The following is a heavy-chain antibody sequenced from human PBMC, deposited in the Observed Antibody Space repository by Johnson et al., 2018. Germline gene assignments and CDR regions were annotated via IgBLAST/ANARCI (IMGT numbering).Heavy chain of an antibody. CDR2: ISGSGGST. J-gene: IGHJ1*01. CDR1: GFTFSSYA. CDR3: AKEPASIFGVVISAEYFQH. V-gene: IGHV3-23*04. Sequence: VQLVESGGGLVQPGRSLRLSCAASGFTFSSYAMSWVRQAPGKGLEWVSAISGSGGSTYYADSVKGRFTISRDNSKNTLYLQMNSLRAEDTAVYYCAKEPASIFGVVISAEYFQHWGQGTLVTVSS. D-gene: IGHD3-3*01.